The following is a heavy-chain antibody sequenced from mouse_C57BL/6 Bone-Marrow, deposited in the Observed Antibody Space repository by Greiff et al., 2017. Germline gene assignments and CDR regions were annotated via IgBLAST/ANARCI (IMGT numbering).Heavy chain of an antibody. D-gene: IGHD1-1*01. V-gene: IGHV14-3*01. J-gene: IGHJ2*01. CDR2: IDPANGNT. CDR3: APYYYGRSYGDY. CDR1: GFNIKNTY. Sequence: EVQLVESVAELVRPGASVKLSCTASGFNIKNTYMHWVKQRPEQGLEWIGRIDPANGNTKYAPKFQGKATITADPSSNTAYLQLSSLTSEDTAIYYCAPYYYGRSYGDYWGQGTTLTVSS.